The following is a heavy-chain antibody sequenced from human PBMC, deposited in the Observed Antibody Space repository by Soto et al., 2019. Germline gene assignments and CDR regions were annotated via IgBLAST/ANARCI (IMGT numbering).Heavy chain of an antibody. CDR2: IWYDGSNK. Sequence: ESGGGVVQPGTSLRLSCAASAFTFSSYAMHWVRQAPGKGLEWVAFIWYDGSNKYYADSVKGRFTISRDNSKNTLYLQMDSLRAEDTAVYYCARGDCSTSCYTVSPWGQGTLVTVSS. V-gene: IGHV3-33*01. J-gene: IGHJ5*02. CDR3: ARGDCSTSCYTVSP. D-gene: IGHD2-2*02. CDR1: AFTFSSYA.